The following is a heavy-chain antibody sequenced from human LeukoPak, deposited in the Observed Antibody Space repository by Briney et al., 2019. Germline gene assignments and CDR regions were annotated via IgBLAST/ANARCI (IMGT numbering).Heavy chain of an antibody. CDR3: ARVVLGIQSWFDH. J-gene: IGHJ5*02. CDR1: GFIFDDYA. CDR2: IMKDGSEK. D-gene: IGHD3-16*01. V-gene: IGHV3-7*01. Sequence: GGSLRLSCAASGFIFDDYAMSWVRQAPGKGLEWVANIMKDGSEKYYVDSVKGRFTISRDNANKLLYLQMNSLRAEDTAVYYCARVVLGIQSWFDHWGQGTLVTVSS.